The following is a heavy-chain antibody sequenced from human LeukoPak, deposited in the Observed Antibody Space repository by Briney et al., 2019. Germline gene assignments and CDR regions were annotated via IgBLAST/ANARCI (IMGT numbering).Heavy chain of an antibody. CDR3: ARDVRPASSEPFIFDY. V-gene: IGHV1-69*13. D-gene: IGHD6-19*01. Sequence: SVKVSCKASGGTFSSYAISWVRQAPGQGLEWMGGIIPIFGTANYAQKFQGRVTITADESTSTAYMELSSLRSEDTAVYYCARDVRPASSEPFIFDYWGQGTLVTVSS. CDR2: IIPIFGTA. J-gene: IGHJ4*02. CDR1: GGTFSSYA.